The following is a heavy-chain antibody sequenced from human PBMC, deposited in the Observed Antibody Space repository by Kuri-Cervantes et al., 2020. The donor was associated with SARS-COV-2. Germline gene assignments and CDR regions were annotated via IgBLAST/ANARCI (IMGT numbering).Heavy chain of an antibody. CDR2: IKQDGSER. V-gene: IGHV3-7*01. CDR3: ARERQNYDFWSGYVWSYFDY. D-gene: IGHD3-3*01. CDR1: GLTFSSYW. Sequence: GGSLRLSCAASGLTFSSYWMSWVSQAPGKGLEWVANIKQDGSERYYVDSVKVRFTIARENAKDSLYLQMNSLRAEDTAVHYCARERQNYDFWSGYVWSYFDYWGQGTLVTVSS. J-gene: IGHJ4*02.